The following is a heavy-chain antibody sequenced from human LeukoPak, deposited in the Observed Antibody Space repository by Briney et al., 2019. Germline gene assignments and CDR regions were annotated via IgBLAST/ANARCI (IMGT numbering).Heavy chain of an antibody. CDR1: GFTFSSYW. D-gene: IGHD6-6*01. CDR3: VREYSSSSGRAFDI. CDR2: ISTDGSST. Sequence: GGSLRLSCAASGFTFSSYWMHWVRQGPGKGLVWVSRISTDGSSTSSADSVKGRFTISRDNAKNTLYLQMNSLRAEDTAVYYCVREYSSSSGRAFDIWGQGTMVTVSP. V-gene: IGHV3-74*01. J-gene: IGHJ3*02.